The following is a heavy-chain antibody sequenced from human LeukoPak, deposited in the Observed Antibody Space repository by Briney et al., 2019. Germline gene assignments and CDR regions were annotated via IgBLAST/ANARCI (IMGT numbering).Heavy chain of an antibody. CDR3: TRSGNISMIRGVITTPAIIGY. V-gene: IGHV1-69*13. CDR1: GYTFTGYY. J-gene: IGHJ4*02. Sequence: ASVKVSCRASGYTFTGYYMHWVRQAPGQGLEWLGGIIPMFGTANYAQKFQDRVTITADEFTTTAYMELGSLRSEDTAIYYCTRSGNISMIRGVITTPAIIGYWGQGTLVTVSS. D-gene: IGHD3-10*01. CDR2: IIPMFGTA.